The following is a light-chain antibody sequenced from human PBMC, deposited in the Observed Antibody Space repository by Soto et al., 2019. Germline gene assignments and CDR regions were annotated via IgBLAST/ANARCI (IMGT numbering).Light chain of an antibody. Sequence: ALTQPASVSGSPGQSITISCTGTSSDIGGYIYVSWYQQHPGKAPKLMIYEGSKRPSGVSNRFSGSKSGNTASLTISGLQAEDEADYYCSSFSSSTTLYVFGTGTKVTV. V-gene: IGLV2-14*01. CDR1: SSDIGGYIY. J-gene: IGLJ1*01. CDR2: EGS. CDR3: SSFSSSTTLYV.